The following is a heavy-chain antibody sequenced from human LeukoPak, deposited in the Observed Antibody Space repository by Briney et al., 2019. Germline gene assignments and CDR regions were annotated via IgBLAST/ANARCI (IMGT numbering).Heavy chain of an antibody. D-gene: IGHD3-16*01. Sequence: GGSVRLSCAASGFTFGGYTMHWVRQRPGKGLEWVSLINWDGGSTYYADSVKGRFTISRDNSKNSLYLQMNSLRKEDTAFYYCAKGGYDYVWGSFPDYWGRGTLVTVSS. CDR3: AKGGYDYVWGSFPDY. V-gene: IGHV3-43*01. J-gene: IGHJ4*02. CDR1: GFTFGGYT. CDR2: INWDGGST.